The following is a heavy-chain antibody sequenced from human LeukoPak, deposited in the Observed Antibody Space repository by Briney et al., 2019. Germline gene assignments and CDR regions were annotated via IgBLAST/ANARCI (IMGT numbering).Heavy chain of an antibody. CDR3: ANYDGIKYFQH. J-gene: IGHJ1*01. CDR1: GFTVSSNY. D-gene: IGHD5-12*01. CDR2: ISASGGTT. V-gene: IGHV3-23*01. Sequence: QSGGSLRLSCAASGFTVSSNYMTWVRQAPGKGLEWVSTISASGGTTYYADSVRGRFIISRDKSKNTLYLQMNSLRAEDTAVYYCANYDGIKYFQHWGQGTLVTVSS.